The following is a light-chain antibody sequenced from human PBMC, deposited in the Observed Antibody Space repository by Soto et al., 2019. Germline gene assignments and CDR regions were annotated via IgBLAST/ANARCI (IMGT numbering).Light chain of an antibody. CDR3: QQSGRAPRA. CDR1: QSVSSSY. V-gene: IGKV3-20*01. Sequence: EIVLTQSPGTLSLSPGERATLSCRASQSVSSSYLAWYQQKPGQAPRLLIYGSSSMATGIPDRFSGSGSGTELILTISRLEPDDFAVYYCQQSGRAPRAFGQGTKVDIK. J-gene: IGKJ1*01. CDR2: GSS.